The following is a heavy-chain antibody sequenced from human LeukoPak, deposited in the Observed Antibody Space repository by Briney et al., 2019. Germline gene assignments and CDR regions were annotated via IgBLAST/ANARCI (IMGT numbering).Heavy chain of an antibody. D-gene: IGHD3-9*01. V-gene: IGHV3-11*01. CDR1: GFTFSDYY. Sequence: GGSLRLSCAASGFTFSDYYMSWIRQAPGKGLEWVSYISSSGTSICYADSVKGRFALSRDNAKNSLYLQMNSLRAEDTAVYYCARGLTGRYILTGYYNDYWGQGTLVTVSS. CDR2: ISSSGTSI. CDR3: ARGLTGRYILTGYYNDY. J-gene: IGHJ4*02.